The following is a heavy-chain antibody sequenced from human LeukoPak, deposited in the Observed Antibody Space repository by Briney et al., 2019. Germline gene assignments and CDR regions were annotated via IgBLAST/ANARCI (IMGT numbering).Heavy chain of an antibody. J-gene: IGHJ5*02. D-gene: IGHD3-10*01. CDR1: GGTFSSYA. Sequence: SVKVSCKASGGTFSSYAISWVRRAPGQGLEWMGGIIPIFGTANYAQKFQGRVTITADESTSTAYMELSSLRSEDTAVYYCARAQYYYGSENWFDPWGQGTLVTVSS. V-gene: IGHV1-69*13. CDR2: IIPIFGTA. CDR3: ARAQYYYGSENWFDP.